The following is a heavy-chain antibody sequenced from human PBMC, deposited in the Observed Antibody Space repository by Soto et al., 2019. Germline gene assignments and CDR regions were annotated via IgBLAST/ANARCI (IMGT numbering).Heavy chain of an antibody. CDR1: GFTFSSYA. V-gene: IGHV3-23*01. J-gene: IGHJ6*02. D-gene: IGHD3-22*01. CDR2: ISGSGGST. Sequence: GGSLRLSCAAAGFTFSSYAMSWGREAPGKGLEWVSAISGSGGSTYYADSVKGRFTISIDNSRHTLYIQMIILRAEDTSVYYCAYGASWLLAPPYSYGIDVWGQGTAVTVSS. CDR3: AYGASWLLAPPYSYGIDV.